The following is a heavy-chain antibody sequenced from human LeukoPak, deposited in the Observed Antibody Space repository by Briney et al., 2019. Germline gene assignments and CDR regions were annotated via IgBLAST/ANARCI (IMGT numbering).Heavy chain of an antibody. J-gene: IGHJ1*01. CDR3: AGAVAGRISYFQH. D-gene: IGHD6-19*01. V-gene: IGHV1-69*02. CDR2: IIPILGIA. CDR1: GGTFSSYT. Sequence: ASVKVSCKASGGTFSSYTISWVRQAPGQGLEWMGRIIPILGIANYAQKFRGRVTITADKSTSTAYMELSSLRSEDTAVYYCAGAVAGRISYFQHWGQGTLVTVSS.